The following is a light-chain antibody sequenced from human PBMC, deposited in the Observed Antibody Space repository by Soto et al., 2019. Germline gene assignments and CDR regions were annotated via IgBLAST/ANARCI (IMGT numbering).Light chain of an antibody. CDR1: SSDVGGYNY. V-gene: IGLV2-14*01. Sequence: QSALTQPASVSGSPGQSFTISCTGSSSDVGGYNYFSWYQQHPGKARKLMIYDVSNRPSAVSNRFSGSKAGNTSSLTIAGLQAEDAAEYYCSSYTSSSTVVFGGGTKVTVL. CDR2: DVS. J-gene: IGLJ2*01. CDR3: SSYTSSSTVV.